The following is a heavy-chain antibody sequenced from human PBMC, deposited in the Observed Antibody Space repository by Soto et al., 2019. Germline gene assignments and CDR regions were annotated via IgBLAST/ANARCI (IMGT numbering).Heavy chain of an antibody. CDR1: GFTFSSYG. D-gene: IGHD6-13*01. Sequence: QVQLVESGGGVVQPGRSLRLSCAASGFTFSSYGMHWVRQAPGKGLEWVAVIWYDGSNKYYADSVKGRFTISRDNSKNTLYLQMNSLRAEDTAVYYCAREFSSSWYRYGMDVWGQGTTVTVSS. J-gene: IGHJ6*02. CDR2: IWYDGSNK. CDR3: AREFSSSWYRYGMDV. V-gene: IGHV3-33*01.